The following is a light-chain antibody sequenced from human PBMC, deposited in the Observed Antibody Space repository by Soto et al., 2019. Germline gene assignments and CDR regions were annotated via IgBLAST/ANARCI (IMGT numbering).Light chain of an antibody. CDR2: GAS. V-gene: IGKV1-39*01. J-gene: IGKJ4*01. CDR3: QETLNTRLT. Sequence: DILMIQSPSSLSASVGGRVTITCRASQSINKYLNWYQVRPGKAPKLLISGASTLQSGVPSRFSGSGSGTDFNLTITTLQPEDFATYYCQETLNTRLTFCGGTRVEI. CDR1: QSINKY.